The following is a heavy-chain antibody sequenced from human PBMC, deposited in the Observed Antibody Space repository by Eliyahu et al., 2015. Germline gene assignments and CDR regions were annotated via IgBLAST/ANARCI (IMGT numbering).Heavy chain of an antibody. CDR2: IKQDGSEK. CDR3: ARDSPGGVGDS. V-gene: IGHV3-7*01. D-gene: IGHD1-26*01. Sequence: EVQLVESGGGLVQPGGSLRLXCAASGXTFXTFWMGWVRQAPGKGLXWVANIKQDGSEKYYVDSVKGRFTISRDNAKNSLYLQMNSLRAEDTALYYCARDSPGGVGDSWGQGTLVTVSS. CDR1: GXTFXTFW. J-gene: IGHJ4*02.